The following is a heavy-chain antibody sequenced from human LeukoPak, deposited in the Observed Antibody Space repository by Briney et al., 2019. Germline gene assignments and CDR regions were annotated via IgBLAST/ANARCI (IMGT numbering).Heavy chain of an antibody. Sequence: GGSLRLSCAASGFTFSSYEMNWVRQAPGKGLEWVSYISSSGSTIYYADSVKGRFTISRDNVKNSLYLQMNSLRAEDTAVYYCAELGITLIGGVWGKGTTVTISS. CDR2: ISSSGSTI. D-gene: IGHD3-10*02. CDR3: AELGITLIGGV. V-gene: IGHV3-48*03. J-gene: IGHJ6*04. CDR1: GFTFSSYE.